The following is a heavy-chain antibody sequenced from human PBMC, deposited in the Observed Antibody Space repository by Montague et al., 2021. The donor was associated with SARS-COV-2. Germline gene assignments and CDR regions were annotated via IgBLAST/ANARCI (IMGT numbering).Heavy chain of an antibody. J-gene: IGHJ6*02. CDR2: LYTSGST. D-gene: IGHD5-12*01. Sequence: SETLSLTCTVSGASVRTYCWSWIRQSAGKKLEWMGRLYTSGSTYYNTSFKSRVTMSLGTSKNLFSLNLSSMTAADTAVYYCARDGADYSFAYYHEMDVWGQGIAVTVSS. CDR3: ARDGADYSFAYYHEMDV. V-gene: IGHV4-4*07. CDR1: GASVRTYC.